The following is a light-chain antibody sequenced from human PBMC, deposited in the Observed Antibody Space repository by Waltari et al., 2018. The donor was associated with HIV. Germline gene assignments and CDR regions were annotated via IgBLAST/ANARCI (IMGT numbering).Light chain of an antibody. CDR1: RSHVRSNY. Sequence: QSVLTQPPSASGTPGQRVTIACSGSRSHVRSNYVHWYQQLPGTAPNLLIYRNNQRPSGVPDRFSGSKSGTSASLAISGLRSEDEADYYCAVWDDTLSGHLVFGGGTKLTVL. CDR3: AVWDDTLSGHLV. J-gene: IGLJ2*01. V-gene: IGLV1-47*01. CDR2: RNN.